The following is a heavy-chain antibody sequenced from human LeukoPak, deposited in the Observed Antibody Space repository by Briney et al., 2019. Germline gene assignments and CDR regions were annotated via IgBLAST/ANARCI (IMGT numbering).Heavy chain of an antibody. D-gene: IGHD3-10*01. Sequence: PGGSLRLSCAASGFTFSTYWMAWVRQAPGKGLEWVANIKPDGSEKYNVDSVKGRFTISRDNAKNSLYLQMNSLRAEDSAVYYCARDSGYRDFDYCGQGTLVTVSS. CDR1: GFTFSTYW. J-gene: IGHJ4*02. CDR3: ARDSGYRDFDY. CDR2: IKPDGSEK. V-gene: IGHV3-7*01.